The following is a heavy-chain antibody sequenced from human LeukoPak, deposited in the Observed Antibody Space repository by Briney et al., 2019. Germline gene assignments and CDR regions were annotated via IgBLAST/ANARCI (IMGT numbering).Heavy chain of an antibody. CDR2: INSDGSST. CDR3: TRGTVVTPRPFDY. CDR1: GFTLIKYA. V-gene: IGHV3-74*01. J-gene: IGHJ4*02. D-gene: IGHD4-23*01. Sequence: GGSLRLSCAASGFTLIKYAMHWVRQAPGKGLVWVSRINSDGSSTSYADSVEGRFPISRDNAKNTLYLQMNSLRAEDTAVYYCTRGTVVTPRPFDYWGQGTLVTVSS.